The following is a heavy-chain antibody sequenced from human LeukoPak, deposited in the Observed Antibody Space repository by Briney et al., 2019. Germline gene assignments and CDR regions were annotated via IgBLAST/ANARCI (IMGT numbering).Heavy chain of an antibody. Sequence: ASVKVSCKASGYTFTSYDINWVRQAPGQGLEWMGWMNPNSGNTGYAQKFQGRVTMTRNTSISTAYMGLSSLRSEDTAVYYCARTTYDFWSGYYDFDYWGQGTLVTVSS. V-gene: IGHV1-8*01. CDR2: MNPNSGNT. CDR1: GYTFTSYD. D-gene: IGHD3-3*01. J-gene: IGHJ4*02. CDR3: ARTTYDFWSGYYDFDY.